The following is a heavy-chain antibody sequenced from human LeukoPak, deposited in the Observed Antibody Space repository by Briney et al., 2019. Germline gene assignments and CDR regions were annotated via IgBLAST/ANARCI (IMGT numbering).Heavy chain of an antibody. CDR1: GGSISSYY. J-gene: IGHJ6*03. CDR3: ARDSLEYLGYMDV. CDR2: IYYSGST. V-gene: IGHV4-59*01. Sequence: KSSETLSLTCTVSGGSISSYYWSWIRQPPGKGLEWIGYIYYSGSTNYNPSLKSRVTISVDTSKNQFSLKLSSVTAADTAVYYCARDSLEYLGYMDVWGKGTTVTVSS. D-gene: IGHD2-2*02.